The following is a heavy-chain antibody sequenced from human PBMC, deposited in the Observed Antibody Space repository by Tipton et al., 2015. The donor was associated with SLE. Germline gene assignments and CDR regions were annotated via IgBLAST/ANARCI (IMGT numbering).Heavy chain of an antibody. V-gene: IGHV3-74*01. CDR3: VAGLGDF. D-gene: IGHD6-19*01. Sequence: SLRLSCVGSGFPFRAYGMHWVRQAPGKGLVWVSRINGDGNLITYADSVKGRFTISRDNAKDTLYLQMNNLRVEDTAVYYCVAGLGDFWGQGILVTASS. CDR2: INGDGNLI. CDR1: GFPFRAYG. J-gene: IGHJ4*02.